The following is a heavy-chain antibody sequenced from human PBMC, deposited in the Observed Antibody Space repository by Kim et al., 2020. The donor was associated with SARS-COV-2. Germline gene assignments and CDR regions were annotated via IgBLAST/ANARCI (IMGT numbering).Heavy chain of an antibody. CDR1: GGSISSYY. D-gene: IGHD6-19*01. V-gene: IGHV4-59*01. CDR3: ARGRIAVAAAGYAFDI. CDR2: IYYSGST. J-gene: IGHJ3*02. Sequence: SETLSLTCTVSGGSISSYYWSWIRQPPGKGLEWIGYIYYSGSTNYNPSLKSRVTISVDTSKNQFSLKLSSVTAADTAVYYCARGRIAVAAAGYAFDIWGQGTMVTVSS.